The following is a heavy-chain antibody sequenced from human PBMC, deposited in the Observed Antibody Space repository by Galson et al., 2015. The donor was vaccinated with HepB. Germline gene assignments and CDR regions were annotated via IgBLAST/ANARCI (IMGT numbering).Heavy chain of an antibody. D-gene: IGHD1-26*01. CDR2: ISYDGRNQ. J-gene: IGHJ6*02. CDR1: GFTFSNYV. Sequence: SLRLPCAASGFTFSNYVMHWVRQAPGKGLEWVAVISYDGRNQYYAESVKGRFTISRENSKNTVFLQMNSLRVEDTAVFYCAKEQRYSESYFDAFYHNGMDAWGQGTTVTVSS. CDR3: AKEQRYSESYFDAFYHNGMDA. V-gene: IGHV3-30*18.